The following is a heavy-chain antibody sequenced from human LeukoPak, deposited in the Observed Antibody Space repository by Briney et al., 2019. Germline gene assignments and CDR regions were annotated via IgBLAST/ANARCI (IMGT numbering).Heavy chain of an antibody. D-gene: IGHD2-2*01. V-gene: IGHV4-39*01. CDR2: IYYSGST. CDR3: ARSGIVVVPAAILMNWFDT. J-gene: IGHJ5*02. CDR1: GGSISSYY. Sequence: PSETLSLTCTVSGGSISSYYWGWIRQPPGKGLEWIGSIYYSGSTYYNPSLKSRVTISVDTSKNQFSLKLSSVTAADTAVYYCARSGIVVVPAAILMNWFDTWGQGTLVTVSS.